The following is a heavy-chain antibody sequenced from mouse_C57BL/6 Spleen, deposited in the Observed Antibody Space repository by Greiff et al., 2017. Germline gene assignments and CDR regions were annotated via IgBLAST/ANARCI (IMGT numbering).Heavy chain of an antibody. J-gene: IGHJ4*01. D-gene: IGHD2-5*01. CDR3: ALSNYDAMDY. CDR2: ISYDGSN. CDR1: GYSITSGYY. Sequence: EVQRVESGPGLVKPSQSLSLTCSVTGYSITSGYYWNWIRQFPGNNLTWMGYISYDGSNNYNPSLKNRIAITRDTSKNQFCRKLNSVTTEDTATYYCALSNYDAMDYWGQGTSVTVSS. V-gene: IGHV3-6*01.